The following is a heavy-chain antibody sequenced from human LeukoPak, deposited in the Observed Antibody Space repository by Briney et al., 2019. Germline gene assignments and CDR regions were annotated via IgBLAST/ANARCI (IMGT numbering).Heavy chain of an antibody. Sequence: EASVKVSCKASGGTFSSYAISWVRQAPGQGLEWMGRIIPILGIANYAQKFQGRVTITADKSTSTAYMELSSLRSEDTAVYYCARAGHCSGGSCYGGPYDYWGQGTLVTVSS. CDR3: ARAGHCSGGSCYGGPYDY. CDR2: IIPILGIA. CDR1: GGTFSSYA. J-gene: IGHJ4*02. D-gene: IGHD2-15*01. V-gene: IGHV1-69*04.